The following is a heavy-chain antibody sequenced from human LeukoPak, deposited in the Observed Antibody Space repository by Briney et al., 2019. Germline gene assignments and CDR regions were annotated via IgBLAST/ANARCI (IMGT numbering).Heavy chain of an antibody. Sequence: PGGSLRLSCAASGFTFTDHYMSWIRLAPGKGLEWISSISTSGTTMYYADSVKGRFTISRDNAKNSLYLQMNSLRAEDTAVYYCAKDRTRQAYWGQGTLVTVSS. CDR3: AKDRTRQAY. J-gene: IGHJ4*02. D-gene: IGHD3-3*01. CDR1: GFTFTDHY. V-gene: IGHV3-11*01. CDR2: ISTSGTTM.